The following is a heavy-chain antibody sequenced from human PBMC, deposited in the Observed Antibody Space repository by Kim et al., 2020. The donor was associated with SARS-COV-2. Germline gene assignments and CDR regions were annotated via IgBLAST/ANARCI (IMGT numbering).Heavy chain of an antibody. D-gene: IGHD1-1*01. V-gene: IGHV1-69*13. J-gene: IGHJ6*03. CDR1: GGTFSSYA. CDR3: ATPRGERRWNYYYYMDV. CDR2: IIPIFGTA. Sequence: SVKVSCKASGGTFSSYAISWVRQAPGQGLEWMGGIIPIFGTANYAQKFQGRVTITADESTSTAYMELSSLRSEDTAVYYCATPRGERRWNYYYYMDVWGKGTTVTVSS.